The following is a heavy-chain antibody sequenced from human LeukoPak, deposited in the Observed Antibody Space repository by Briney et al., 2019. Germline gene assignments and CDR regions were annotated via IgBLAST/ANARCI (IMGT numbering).Heavy chain of an antibody. CDR3: ARARKFIAAAGNRGAFDI. Sequence: SETLSLTCTVSGGSISSYYWSWIRQPPGKGLEWIGYIYYSGSTNYNPSLKSRVTMSVDTPKNQFSLKLSSVTAADTAVYYCARARKFIAAAGNRGAFDIWGQGTMVTVSS. J-gene: IGHJ3*02. V-gene: IGHV4-59*12. D-gene: IGHD6-13*01. CDR2: IYYSGST. CDR1: GGSISSYY.